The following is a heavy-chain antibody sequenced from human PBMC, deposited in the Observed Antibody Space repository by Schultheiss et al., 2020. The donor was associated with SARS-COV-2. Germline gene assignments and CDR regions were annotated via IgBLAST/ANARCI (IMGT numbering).Heavy chain of an antibody. J-gene: IGHJ4*02. D-gene: IGHD6-13*01. CDR3: ARHRYSSSSYYFDY. Sequence: SETLSLTCTVSGGSINSYYWSWIRQPAGKGLEWIGYIYYSGSTNYNPSLKSRVTISVDTSKNQFSLKLSSVTAADTAVYYCARHRYSSSSYYFDYWGQGTLVTVSS. V-gene: IGHV4-59*08. CDR1: GGSINSYY. CDR2: IYYSGST.